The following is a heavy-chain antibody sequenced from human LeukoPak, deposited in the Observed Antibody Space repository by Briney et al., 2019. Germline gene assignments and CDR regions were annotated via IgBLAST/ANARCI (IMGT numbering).Heavy chain of an antibody. J-gene: IGHJ4*02. Sequence: PGGSLRLSCAGSGFTFGGYGMHWFRQTPGKGLEWVAVIAYDGSRAFYADSVKGRFTISRDHSQNTMSVQMDDLRAEDTAVYYCTRYNNDHFDYWGQGTLVTVSS. CDR3: TRYNNDHFDY. CDR1: GFTFGGYG. D-gene: IGHD1-14*01. CDR2: IAYDGSRA. V-gene: IGHV3-33*01.